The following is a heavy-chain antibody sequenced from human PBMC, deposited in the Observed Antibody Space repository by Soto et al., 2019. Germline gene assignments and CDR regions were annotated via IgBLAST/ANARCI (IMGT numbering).Heavy chain of an antibody. J-gene: IGHJ4*02. CDR3: ATRRDGGPV. V-gene: IGHV4-4*02. CDR2: IYHTGIT. D-gene: IGHD4-17*01. CDR1: GGSISTMDW. Sequence: SETLSLTCAVSGGSISTMDWWTWVRQPPGKGLQWIGEIYHTGITNYNPSLQSRVTISIDESRTSFSLNLDSVTAADTAVYYCATRRDGGPVWGQGTLVTVSS.